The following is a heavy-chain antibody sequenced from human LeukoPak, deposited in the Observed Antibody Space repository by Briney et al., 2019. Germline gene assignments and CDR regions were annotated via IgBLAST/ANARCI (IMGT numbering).Heavy chain of an antibody. CDR1: GYTFTDSY. J-gene: IGHJ1*01. V-gene: IGHV1-2*02. D-gene: IGHD6-13*01. Sequence: ASVKVSCTASGYTFTDSYLYWVRQAPGQGLEWMGWINPNNGGTNYAQSFQGRVTLTRDTSISTAYMELVSLRSDDTAVYYCAKGEAVAGTDMTIFWGQGTLVTVSS. CDR2: INPNNGGT. CDR3: AKGEAVAGTDMTIF.